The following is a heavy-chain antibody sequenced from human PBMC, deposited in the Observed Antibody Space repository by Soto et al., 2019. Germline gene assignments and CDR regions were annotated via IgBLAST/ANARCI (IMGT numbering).Heavy chain of an antibody. CDR1: GGSISSGGYY. CDR3: ARDRKLRYFDWLSGQDYGMDV. Sequence: PSGTLSLTCTVSGGSISSGGYYWSWIRQHPGKGLEWIGYIYYSGSTYYNPSLKSRVTISVDTSKNQFSLKLSSVTAADTAVYYCARDRKLRYFDWLSGQDYGMDVWGQGSKVT. CDR2: IYYSGST. V-gene: IGHV4-31*03. J-gene: IGHJ6*02. D-gene: IGHD3-9*01.